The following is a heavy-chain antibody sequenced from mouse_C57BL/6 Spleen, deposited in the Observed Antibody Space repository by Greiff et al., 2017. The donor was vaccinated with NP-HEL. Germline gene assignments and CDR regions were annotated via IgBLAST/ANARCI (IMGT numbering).Heavy chain of an antibody. CDR3: ARPNYGSSYSYFDV. Sequence: EVQRVESGGDLVKPGGSLKLSCAASGFTFSSYGMSWVRQTPDKRLEWVATISSGGSYTYYPDSVKGRFTISRDNAKNTLYLQMSSLKSEDTAMYYCARPNYGSSYSYFDVWGTGTTVTVSS. V-gene: IGHV5-6*01. D-gene: IGHD1-1*01. J-gene: IGHJ1*03. CDR2: ISSGGSYT. CDR1: GFTFSSYG.